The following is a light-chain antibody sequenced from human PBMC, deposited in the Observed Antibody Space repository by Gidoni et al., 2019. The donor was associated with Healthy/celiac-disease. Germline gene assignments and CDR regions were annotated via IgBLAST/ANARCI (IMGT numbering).Light chain of an antibody. V-gene: IGKV3-20*01. CDR2: GAS. CDR1: QSVSSSY. J-gene: IGKJ4*01. Sequence: EIVLTQSPGTLSLSPGERATLSCRASQSVSSSYLAWYQQKPGQAPRLLIYGASSRAPGIPDRFSGSGSGTDFTLTISRLEPEDFAVYYCQQYGSSLSIGGGTKVEIK. CDR3: QQYGSSLS.